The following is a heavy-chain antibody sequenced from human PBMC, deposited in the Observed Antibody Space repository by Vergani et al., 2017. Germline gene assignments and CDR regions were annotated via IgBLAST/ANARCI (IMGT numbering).Heavy chain of an antibody. CDR1: GGSISSSSYY. CDR2: IYYSGST. Sequence: QLQLQESGPGLVKPSETLSLTCTVSGGSISSSSYYWGWIRQPPGKGLEWIGSIYYSGSTYYNPSLKSRVTISVDTSKNHFSLKLSSVTAADTAVYYCASYYYYDSSGYDYWGQGTLVTVSS. D-gene: IGHD3-22*01. J-gene: IGHJ4*02. V-gene: IGHV4-39*01. CDR3: ASYYYYDSSGYDY.